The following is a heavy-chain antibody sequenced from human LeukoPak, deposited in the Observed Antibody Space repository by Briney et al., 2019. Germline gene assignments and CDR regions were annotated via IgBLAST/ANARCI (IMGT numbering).Heavy chain of an antibody. CDR1: GGLFSGYF. J-gene: IGHJ6*02. V-gene: IGHV4-34*01. CDR3: ARGSGRFYGMDV. Sequence: SETLSLTCDVSGGLFSGYFWSWLRQTPGKGLEWIGKINHSGSTNYNPSLKSRVIISVDTSKIQFSLRLSSMTAADTAVYYCARGSGRFYGMDVWGQGTTVTVS. D-gene: IGHD3-10*01. CDR2: INHSGST.